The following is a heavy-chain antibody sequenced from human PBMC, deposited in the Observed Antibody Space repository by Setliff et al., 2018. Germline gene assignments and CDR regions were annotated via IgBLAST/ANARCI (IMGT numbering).Heavy chain of an antibody. CDR3: ARKKTVYWYYGMDV. Sequence: SGTLSLTCAAYGGSLSGYYWSWIRQPPGKGLEWIGEINHSGSTNYNPSLKSQVTISVDTSKNQFSLKLSSVTAADTAVYYCARKKTVYWYYGMDVWGQGTTVTVSS. CDR2: INHSGST. V-gene: IGHV4-34*01. D-gene: IGHD2-15*01. CDR1: GGSLSGYY. J-gene: IGHJ6*02.